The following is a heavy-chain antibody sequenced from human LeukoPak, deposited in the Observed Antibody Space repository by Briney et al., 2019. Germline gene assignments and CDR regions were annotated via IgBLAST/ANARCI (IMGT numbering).Heavy chain of an antibody. CDR1: GYSFTSYW. CDR2: ISPGDSDT. V-gene: IGHV5-51*01. Sequence: GESLKISCKGSGYSFTSYWIGWVRQMPGKGLEWMWIISPGDSDTRYSRSLQGQVTISADKSISTAYLQWSSLKASDTAMYYGARLWGYCSSTSCYYYYGMDVWGQGTTVTVSS. CDR3: ARLWGYCSSTSCYYYYGMDV. D-gene: IGHD2-2*01. J-gene: IGHJ6*01.